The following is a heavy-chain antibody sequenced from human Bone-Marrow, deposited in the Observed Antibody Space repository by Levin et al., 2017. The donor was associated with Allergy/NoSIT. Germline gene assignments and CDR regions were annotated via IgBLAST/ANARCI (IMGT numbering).Heavy chain of an antibody. Sequence: SETLSLTCTVSGGSVNSGPFFWNWIRQPPGKGLEWIGFISSSGNTKTNPSLNSRLAISKDASRNQFSLMLTSVTAADTAVYYCARDYYGSGSSWVAFDVWGQGTLVTVSS. V-gene: IGHV4-61*01. CDR2: ISSSGNT. J-gene: IGHJ3*01. CDR1: GGSVNSGPFF. CDR3: ARDYYGSGSSWVAFDV. D-gene: IGHD3-10*01.